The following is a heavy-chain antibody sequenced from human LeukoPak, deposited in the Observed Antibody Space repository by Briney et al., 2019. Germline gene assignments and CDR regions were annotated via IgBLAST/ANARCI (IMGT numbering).Heavy chain of an antibody. J-gene: IGHJ4*02. CDR3: ARVGAVAGFDY. CDR1: GGTFSSYA. Sequence: SVKVSCKASGGTFSSYAISWVRQAPGQGLEWMGRFIPILGIANYAQKFQGRVTITADKSTSTAYMELSSLRSEDTAVYYCARVGAVAGFDYWGQGTLVTVSS. V-gene: IGHV1-69*04. CDR2: FIPILGIA. D-gene: IGHD6-19*01.